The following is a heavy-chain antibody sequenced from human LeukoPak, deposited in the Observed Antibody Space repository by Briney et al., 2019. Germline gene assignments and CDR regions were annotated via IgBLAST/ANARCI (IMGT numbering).Heavy chain of an antibody. V-gene: IGHV3-21*01. CDR2: ISSSSSYI. Sequence: PGGSLRLSSAASGFTVSRNYMNWVRQAPGKGLEWVSSISSSSSYIYYADSVKGRFTISRDNAKNSLYLQMNSLRAEDTAVYYCARDTYDSSGYYTKDWGQGTLVTVSS. D-gene: IGHD3-22*01. CDR1: GFTVSRNY. CDR3: ARDTYDSSGYYTKD. J-gene: IGHJ4*02.